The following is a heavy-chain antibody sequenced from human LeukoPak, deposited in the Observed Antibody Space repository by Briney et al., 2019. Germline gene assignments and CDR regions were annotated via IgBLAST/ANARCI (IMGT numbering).Heavy chain of an antibody. CDR3: AKDIWQQLALFDY. CDR1: GFTFDDYA. V-gene: IGHV3-9*01. J-gene: IGHJ4*02. Sequence: GGSLRLSCAASGFTFDDYAMHWVRQAPGKGLEWVSGISWNSGSIGYADSVKGRFTISRDNAKNSLYLQMNSLRAEDTALYYCAKDIWQQLALFDYWGQGTLVTVSS. D-gene: IGHD6-13*01. CDR2: ISWNSGSI.